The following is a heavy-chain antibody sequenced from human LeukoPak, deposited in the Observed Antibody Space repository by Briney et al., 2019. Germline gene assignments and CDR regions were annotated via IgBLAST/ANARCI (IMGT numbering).Heavy chain of an antibody. J-gene: IGHJ4*02. CDR2: IYISGST. Sequence: KPSETLSLTCTVSGCSISYYYWSWIRQPAGGGLEWIGRIYISGSTNYNPSLKSRVTISIDKSNNQFFLKLNSVTAADTAVYYCARESPTYSSGWYKDFWGQGTLVTVSS. CDR1: GCSISYYY. CDR3: ARESPTYSSGWYKDF. D-gene: IGHD6-19*01. V-gene: IGHV4-4*07.